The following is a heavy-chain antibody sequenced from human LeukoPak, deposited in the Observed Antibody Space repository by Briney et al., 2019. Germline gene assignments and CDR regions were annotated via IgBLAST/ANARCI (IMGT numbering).Heavy chain of an antibody. Sequence: SETLSLTCTVSGGSVSSGSYYWRWIRQPPGKGLEWIGYIYYSGSTNYNPSLKSRVTISVDTSKNQFSLKLSSVTAADTAVYYCARLARDAFDIWGQGTMVTVSS. V-gene: IGHV4-61*01. CDR3: ARLARDAFDI. CDR2: IYYSGST. J-gene: IGHJ3*02. CDR1: GGSVSSGSYY.